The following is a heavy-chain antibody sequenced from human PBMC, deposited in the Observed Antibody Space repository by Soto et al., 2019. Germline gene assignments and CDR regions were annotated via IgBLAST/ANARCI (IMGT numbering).Heavy chain of an antibody. V-gene: IGHV3-64D*06. D-gene: IGHD3-9*01. Sequence: XVALRLSCSASGFTFSEYSMHWVRQAPGKGLQYVSTISSDGDITYYADSVKGRFTISRDNSKNTLYLQMNSLRPEDTAVYYCVKVSPFYDILTAYYSTNFFDPWGQGTLVTVSS. CDR2: ISSDGDIT. J-gene: IGHJ5*02. CDR1: GFTFSEYS. CDR3: VKVSPFYDILTAYYSTNFFDP.